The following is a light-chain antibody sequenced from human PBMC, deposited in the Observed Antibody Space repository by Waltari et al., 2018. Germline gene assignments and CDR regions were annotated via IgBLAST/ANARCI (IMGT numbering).Light chain of an antibody. V-gene: IGLV2-11*01. CDR2: DVY. J-gene: IGLJ3*02. CDR3: CSYAGTYRWV. CDR1: SSDLGNYNY. Sequence: QSALTQPRSVSGSPVQSVTIPCTGPSSDLGNYNYVSWYQQHPGKAPKLMIADVYKRPSGVPDRFSGSKSGNTASLTISGLQTEDEADYYCCSYAGTYRWVFGGGTKLTVL.